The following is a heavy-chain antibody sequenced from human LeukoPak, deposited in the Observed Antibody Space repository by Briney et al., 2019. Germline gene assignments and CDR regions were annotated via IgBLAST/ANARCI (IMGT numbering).Heavy chain of an antibody. CDR2: IYYSGST. Sequence: SETLSLTCTVSGGSISSYYWSWIRQPPGKGLEWIGHIYYSGSTNYNPSLKSRVTISVDTSKNQFSLKLSSVTAADTAVYYCARVDCSGGSCYFYYYGMDVWGQGTTVTVSS. J-gene: IGHJ6*02. V-gene: IGHV4-59*01. D-gene: IGHD2-15*01. CDR1: GGSISSYY. CDR3: ARVDCSGGSCYFYYYGMDV.